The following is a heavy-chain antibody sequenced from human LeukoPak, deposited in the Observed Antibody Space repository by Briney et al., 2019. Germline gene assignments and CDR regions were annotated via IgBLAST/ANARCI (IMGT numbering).Heavy chain of an antibody. CDR1: GYTFTGYY. V-gene: IGHV1-2*06. Sequence: EASVKVSCKACGYTFTGYYMHWVRQAPGQGLEWMGRINPNSGGTNYAQKFQGRVTMTRDTSISTAYMELSRLRSDDTAVYYCARGYYYDSSGYFGIFDYWGQGTLVTVSS. CDR3: ARGYYYDSSGYFGIFDY. CDR2: INPNSGGT. D-gene: IGHD3-22*01. J-gene: IGHJ4*02.